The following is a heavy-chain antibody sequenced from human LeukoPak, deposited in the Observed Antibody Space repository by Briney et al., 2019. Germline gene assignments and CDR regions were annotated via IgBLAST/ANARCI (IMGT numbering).Heavy chain of an antibody. J-gene: IGHJ4*02. CDR2: INHSGST. V-gene: IGHV4-34*01. Sequence: SETLSLTCAVYGGSFSGYYWSWIRQPPGKGLEWIGEINHSGSTNYNPSLKSRVTISVDTSKNQFSLKLSSVTAADTAVYYCARRDRGYSYGYLDYWGQGTLVTVSS. CDR3: ARRDRGYSYGYLDY. CDR1: GGSFSGYY. D-gene: IGHD5-18*01.